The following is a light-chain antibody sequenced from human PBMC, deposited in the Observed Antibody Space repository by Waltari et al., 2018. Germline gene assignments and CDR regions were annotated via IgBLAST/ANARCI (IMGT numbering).Light chain of an antibody. J-gene: IGLJ1*01. V-gene: IGLV2-14*01. CDR3: SSYTSSSTL. CDR2: EVS. Sequence: QSALTQPASVSVSPGQSITISCTGPSSAVGGYNYVSWYQQHPGKTPQLMIYEVSNRPSGVSNRFSGSKSGNTASLTISGLQAEDEADYYCSSYTSSSTLFGTGTKVTVL. CDR1: SSAVGGYNY.